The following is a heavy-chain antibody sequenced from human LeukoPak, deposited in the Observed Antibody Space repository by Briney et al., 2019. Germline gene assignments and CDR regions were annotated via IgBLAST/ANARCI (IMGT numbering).Heavy chain of an antibody. CDR2: IKSDGITT. V-gene: IGHV3-74*01. D-gene: IGHD6-13*01. Sequence: GGSLRLSCAASGFTISSYWMHWVRQAPGEGLVWVSGIKSDGITTYYADSVKGRFTISRDTAKNTLYLQMSSLRAKDTAGYYCASELAAGYWGQGTLVTVSS. CDR3: ASELAAGY. J-gene: IGHJ4*02. CDR1: GFTISSYW.